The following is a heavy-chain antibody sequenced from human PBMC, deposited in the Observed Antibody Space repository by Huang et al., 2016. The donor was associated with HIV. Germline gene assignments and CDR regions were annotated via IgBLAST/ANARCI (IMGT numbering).Heavy chain of an antibody. Sequence: QVQLVESGGGVVQPGTSLRLSCAASGFLFSNFGMHWVRQATGKWLGWVAVMSYDGRSDRYSDSVKGRFTISRDNDKNTLSLEMNRLRHDDTAVYYCAKESRWFSDFDQWGQGTLVTVSS. CDR1: GFLFSNFG. J-gene: IGHJ5*02. CDR3: AKESRWFSDFDQ. D-gene: IGHD2-15*01. CDR2: MSYDGRSD. V-gene: IGHV3-30*18.